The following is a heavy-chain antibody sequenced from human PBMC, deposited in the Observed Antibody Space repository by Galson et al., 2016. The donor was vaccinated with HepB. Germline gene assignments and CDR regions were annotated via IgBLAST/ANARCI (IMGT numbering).Heavy chain of an antibody. Sequence: SETLSLTCLVSGDSVSSATYYWTWIRQSPEKGLEWIGCIYYSGSANYNPSLKSRVTISVDTAKNQFSLKLNSVTAADTAVYYCARQVIRGLSGFDYWGQGALVTVSS. V-gene: IGHV4-61*01. CDR2: IYYSGSA. CDR3: ARQVIRGLSGFDY. CDR1: GDSVSSATYY. J-gene: IGHJ4*02. D-gene: IGHD3-10*01.